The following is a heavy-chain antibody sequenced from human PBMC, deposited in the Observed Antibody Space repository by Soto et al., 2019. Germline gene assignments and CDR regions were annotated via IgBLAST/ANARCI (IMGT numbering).Heavy chain of an antibody. V-gene: IGHV1-2*02. CDR3: ARGLGMDV. J-gene: IGHJ6*02. CDR1: GYTFTAYY. CDR2: INPNSGVT. Sequence: QVQLVQSGAEVKKPGASVKVSCKASGYTFTAYYMHWVRQAPGQGLEWMGWINPNSGVTNHAQKFQGRVTMTRDTSLSTAYMELRRLKSDDTAVYYCARGLGMDVWGQGTTVTVSS.